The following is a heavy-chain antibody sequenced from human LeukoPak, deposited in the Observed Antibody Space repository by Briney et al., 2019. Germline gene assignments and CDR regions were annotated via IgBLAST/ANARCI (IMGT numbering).Heavy chain of an antibody. V-gene: IGHV3-48*01. D-gene: IGHD5-12*01. J-gene: IGHJ4*02. Sequence: PGGSLRLSCAASGFSFRSYAMTWVRQGPGKGLEWVSYISSSSGTIEYADSVRGRFTISRDNVENSLYLQMNSLRSEDTAVYYCVGPGYSGLIDFWGQGTLVTVSS. CDR3: VGPGYSGLIDF. CDR2: ISSSSGTI. CDR1: GFSFRSYA.